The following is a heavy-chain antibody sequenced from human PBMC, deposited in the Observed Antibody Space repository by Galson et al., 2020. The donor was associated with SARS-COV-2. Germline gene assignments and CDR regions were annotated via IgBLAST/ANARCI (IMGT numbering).Heavy chain of an antibody. J-gene: IGHJ4*02. CDR3: AWRCGVFHLIDFFDC. CDR2: IYYSGTT. V-gene: IGHV4-39*01. CDR1: GGSISRSSYY. Sequence: SETLSLTCSVSGGSISRSSYYWGWIRQPPGKGLEWIGSIYYSGTTYYNQSLKRRVTISVDTSKSQFSLKLSSVTAADTAVYYCAWRCGVFHLIDFFDCWGQGTLVTVSS. D-gene: IGHD2-21*01.